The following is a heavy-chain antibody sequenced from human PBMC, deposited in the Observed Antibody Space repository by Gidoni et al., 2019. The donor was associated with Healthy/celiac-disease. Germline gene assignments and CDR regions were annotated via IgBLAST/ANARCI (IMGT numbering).Heavy chain of an antibody. CDR2: ISSSSSYI. J-gene: IGHJ4*02. CDR3: ARDFGVGATGSPFDY. D-gene: IGHD3-3*01. CDR1: GSTFSSYS. Sequence: EVQLVEPGGGLVKPGGPLRLSCAASGSTFSSYSMTWVRQAPGQGLGWVSSISSSSSYIYYADAVKGRFTIARDNAKNSLYLKMSSRGAEETAVYYCARDFGVGATGSPFDYWGQGTLVTVSS. V-gene: IGHV3-21*01.